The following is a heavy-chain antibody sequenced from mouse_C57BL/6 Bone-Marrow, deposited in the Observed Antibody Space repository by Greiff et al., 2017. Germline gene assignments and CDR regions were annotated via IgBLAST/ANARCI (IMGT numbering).Heavy chain of an antibody. CDR1: GYSFTGYY. J-gene: IGHJ4*01. D-gene: IGHD2-1*01. Sequence: EVQLQQSGPELVKPGASVKISCKASGYSFTGYYMNWVKQSPEKSLEWIGEINPSTGGTTYNQKFKAKATLTVDKSSSTAYMQLKSLTSEDSAVXYCAAIYYGNYGGAMDYWGQGTSVTVSS. CDR2: INPSTGGT. V-gene: IGHV1-42*01. CDR3: AAIYYGNYGGAMDY.